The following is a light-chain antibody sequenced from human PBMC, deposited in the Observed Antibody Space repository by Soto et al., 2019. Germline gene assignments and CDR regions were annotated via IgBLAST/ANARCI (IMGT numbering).Light chain of an antibody. CDR3: QQYGSSGT. J-gene: IGKJ1*01. V-gene: IGKV3-20*01. CDR1: QTVRRN. Sequence: EIVLTQSPATLSVSPGERSTLSCRASQTVRRNLAWYKQRPGQAPRLLIYGASNRATGIPDRLSGSGSGTEFTLTISRMEPEDFAVYYCQQYGSSGTFGHGTKVDIK. CDR2: GAS.